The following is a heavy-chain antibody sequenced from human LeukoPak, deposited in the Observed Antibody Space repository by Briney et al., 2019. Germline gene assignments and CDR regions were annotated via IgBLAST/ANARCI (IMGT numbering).Heavy chain of an antibody. Sequence: QTGGSPRLSCAASGFTFSDYYMSWIRQAPGKGLEWVSYISSSGSTIYYADSVKGRFTISRDNAKNSLYLQMNSLRAEDTAVYYCARMAEGRYSSGYYDVDYWGQGTLVTVSS. D-gene: IGHD3-22*01. CDR1: GFTFSDYY. CDR2: ISSSGSTI. CDR3: ARMAEGRYSSGYYDVDY. J-gene: IGHJ4*02. V-gene: IGHV3-11*01.